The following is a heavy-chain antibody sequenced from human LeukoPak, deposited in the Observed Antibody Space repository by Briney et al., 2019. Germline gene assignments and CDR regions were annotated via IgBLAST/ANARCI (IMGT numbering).Heavy chain of an antibody. D-gene: IGHD6-19*01. CDR3: ARGPYSSGWYGLDY. Sequence: ASVKVSCKASGYTFTGYYMHWVRQAPGQGLEWMGWINPSGGSTRYAQNFQGRVTMTRDTSTSTVSMELSSLRSEDTAMYYCARGPYSSGWYGLDYWGQGTLVTVSS. CDR2: INPSGGST. V-gene: IGHV1-46*01. J-gene: IGHJ4*02. CDR1: GYTFTGYY.